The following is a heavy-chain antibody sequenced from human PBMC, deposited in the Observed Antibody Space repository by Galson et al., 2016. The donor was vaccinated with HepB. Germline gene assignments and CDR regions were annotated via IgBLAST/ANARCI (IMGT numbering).Heavy chain of an antibody. D-gene: IGHD1-7*01. Sequence: KPGGADTPYAQNFVGRLTVTRDTSTSTVYMELSSLTSEDTAIYFCTGTSTHHWDVWGQGTTVIVSS. V-gene: IGHV1-46*01. J-gene: IGHJ6*02. CDR3: TGTSTHHWDV. CDR2: KPGGADT.